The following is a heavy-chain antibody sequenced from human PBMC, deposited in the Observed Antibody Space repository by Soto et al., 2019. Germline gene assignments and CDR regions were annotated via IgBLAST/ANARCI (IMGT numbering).Heavy chain of an antibody. CDR1: GFTFSSYG. Sequence: GGSLRLSCAASGFTFSSYGMHWVRQAPGKGLEWVAVIWYDGSNKYYADSVKGRFTISRDNSKNTLYLQMNSLRAEDTAVYYCARDGEAYCGGDCSGYGMDVWGQGTTVTVSS. D-gene: IGHD2-21*02. CDR3: ARDGEAYCGGDCSGYGMDV. J-gene: IGHJ6*02. CDR2: IWYDGSNK. V-gene: IGHV3-33*01.